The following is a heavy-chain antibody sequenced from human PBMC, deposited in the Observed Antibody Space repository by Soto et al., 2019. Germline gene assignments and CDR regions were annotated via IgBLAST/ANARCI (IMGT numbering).Heavy chain of an antibody. J-gene: IGHJ6*02. CDR3: TTGFHYYDSSGYYYYYYGMDV. D-gene: IGHD3-22*01. V-gene: IGHV3-15*07. CDR1: GFTFSNAW. Sequence: GGSLRPSCAASGFTFSNAWMNWVRQAPGKGLEWVGRIKSKTDGGTTDYAAPVKGRFTISRDDSKNTLYLQMNSLKTEDTAVYYCTTGFHYYDSSGYYYYYYGMDVWGQGTTVTVSS. CDR2: IKSKTDGGTT.